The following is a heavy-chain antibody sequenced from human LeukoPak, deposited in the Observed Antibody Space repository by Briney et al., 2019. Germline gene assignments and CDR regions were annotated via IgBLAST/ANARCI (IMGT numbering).Heavy chain of an antibody. V-gene: IGHV3-48*03. CDR2: ISSSGSTI. D-gene: IGHD5-12*01. CDR3: ARWAIVATGGFDY. Sequence: GGSLRLSCAASGFTFSSYEMNWVRQDPGEGLEWLSYISSSGSTIYYADSVKCRFTISRDNAKNSLYLQMNSLRAEDTAVYYCARWAIVATGGFDYWGQGTLVTVSS. J-gene: IGHJ4*02. CDR1: GFTFSSYE.